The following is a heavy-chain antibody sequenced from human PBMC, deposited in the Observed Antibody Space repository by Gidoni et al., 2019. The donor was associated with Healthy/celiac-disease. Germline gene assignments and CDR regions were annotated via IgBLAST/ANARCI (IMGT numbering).Heavy chain of an antibody. J-gene: IGHJ5*02. CDR2: IYYSGST. Sequence: QLQLQESGPGLVKPSETLSLTCTVSGGSIRSSSYYWGWIRQPPGKGLEWIGSIYYSGSTYYNPSLKSRVTISVDTSKNQFSLKLSSVTAADTAVYYCARLYYYDSHWFDPWGQGTLVTVSS. V-gene: IGHV4-39*01. CDR1: GGSIRSSSYY. D-gene: IGHD3-22*01. CDR3: ARLYYYDSHWFDP.